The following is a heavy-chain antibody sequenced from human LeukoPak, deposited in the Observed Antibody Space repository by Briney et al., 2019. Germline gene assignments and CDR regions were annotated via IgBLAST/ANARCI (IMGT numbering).Heavy chain of an antibody. CDR2: IYPGDSDT. CDR3: ASRSGGSYYYMDV. CDR1: GYSFTSYW. V-gene: IGHV5-51*01. Sequence: GESLKISCKGSGYSFTSYWIGWVRQMPGKGLEWMGIIYPGDSDTRYSPSFQGQVTISADKSVSTAYLQWSSLKASDTAMYYCASRSGGSYYYMDVWGKGITVTVSS. J-gene: IGHJ6*03. D-gene: IGHD2-15*01.